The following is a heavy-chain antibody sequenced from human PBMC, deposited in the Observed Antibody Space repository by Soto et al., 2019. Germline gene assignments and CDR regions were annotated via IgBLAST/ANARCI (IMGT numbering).Heavy chain of an antibody. Sequence: NPSETLSLTCTVSGGSISSDSFYWAWIRQPPXKGLEWIGIIYYSGDTYYNPSLAGRLTMSVDTSNQFSLTLRSVTAADTALYYCARNQPQRYCSGGTCRPAYGMDVWGQGTTVTVSS. CDR1: GGSISSDSFY. CDR3: ARNQPQRYCSGGTCRPAYGMDV. CDR2: IYYSGDT. V-gene: IGHV4-39*01. D-gene: IGHD2-15*01. J-gene: IGHJ6*02.